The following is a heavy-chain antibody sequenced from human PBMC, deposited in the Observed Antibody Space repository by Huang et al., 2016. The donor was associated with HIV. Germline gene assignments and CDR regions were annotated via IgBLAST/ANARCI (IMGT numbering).Heavy chain of an antibody. CDR1: GGTFSSYA. Sequence: QVQLVQSGAEVKKPGSSVKVSCKASGGTFSSYAISWVRQAPGQGLEWMGGISPIFGTAKYAQKFQGRVTITADESTSTAYMELSSLRSEDTAVYYCARARGYYDSSVSYYFDYWGQGTLVTVSS. CDR3: ARARGYYDSSVSYYFDY. J-gene: IGHJ4*02. V-gene: IGHV1-69*13. CDR2: ISPIFGTA. D-gene: IGHD3-22*01.